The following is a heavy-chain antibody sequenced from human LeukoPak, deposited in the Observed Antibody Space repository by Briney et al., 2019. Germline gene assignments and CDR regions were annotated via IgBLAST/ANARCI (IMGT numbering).Heavy chain of an antibody. CDR2: INHSGST. Sequence: SETLSLTCAVYGGSFSGYYWSWIRQPPGKGLEWIGEINHSGSTNYNPSLKSRVTISVDTSKNQFSLKLSSVTAADTAVYYCARGEGSYWYYFDYWGQGTLVTVSS. J-gene: IGHJ4*02. CDR1: GGSFSGYY. V-gene: IGHV4-34*01. D-gene: IGHD1-26*01. CDR3: ARGEGSYWYYFDY.